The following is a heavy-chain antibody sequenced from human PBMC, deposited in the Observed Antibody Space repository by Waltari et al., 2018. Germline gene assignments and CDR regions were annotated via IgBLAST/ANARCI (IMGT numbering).Heavy chain of an antibody. CDR1: AFPFDAYA. D-gene: IGHD6-25*01. V-gene: IGHV3-43*02. J-gene: IGHJ4*02. Sequence: EVQLVESGGGVVQRGGSLRLSCAASAFPFDAYAMHWVRQPPGKGLEWVSLISGDGGSTYYADAVKGRFTISRDNSKNSLYLQMNSLRTEDTALYYCAKGGYYFDYWGQGTLVTVSS. CDR2: ISGDGGST. CDR3: AKGGYYFDY.